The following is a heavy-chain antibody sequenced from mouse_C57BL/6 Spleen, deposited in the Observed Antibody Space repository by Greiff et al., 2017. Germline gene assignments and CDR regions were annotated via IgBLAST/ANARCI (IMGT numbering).Heavy chain of an antibody. CDR1: GFTFSSYT. D-gene: IGHD2-5*01. Sequence: EVQGVESGGGLVKPGGSLKLSCAASGFTFSSYTMSWVRQTPEKRLEWVATISGGGGNTYYPDSVKGRFTISRDNAKNTLYLQMSSLRSEDTALYYGASGYRNGYFEVWGTGTTVTVAS. V-gene: IGHV5-9*01. CDR2: ISGGGGNT. J-gene: IGHJ1*03. CDR3: ASGYRNGYFEV.